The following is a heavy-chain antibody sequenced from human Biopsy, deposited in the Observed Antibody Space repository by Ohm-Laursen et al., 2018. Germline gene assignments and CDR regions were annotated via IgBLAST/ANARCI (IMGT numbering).Heavy chain of an antibody. D-gene: IGHD2/OR15-2a*01. Sequence: GTLSLTCTLSGYSIIPSGPENWSWIRQPPGQGLQYIGFIYSGGNTNYNPSLRSRVTMSVDTSKNQFSLRLNSVTAADTAVYYCARGMRTTGWPYFDDWGQGILVTVSS. J-gene: IGHJ4*02. CDR2: IYSGGNT. V-gene: IGHV4-61*01. CDR3: ARGMRTTGWPYFDD. CDR1: GYSIIPSGPEN.